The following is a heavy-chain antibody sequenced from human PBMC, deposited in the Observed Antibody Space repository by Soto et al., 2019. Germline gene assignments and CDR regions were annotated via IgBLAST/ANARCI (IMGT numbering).Heavy chain of an antibody. CDR2: ISGSGGST. CDR1: GFTFSNYA. CDR3: AKDRAAVAPRVRFDP. Sequence: GGSLRLSCAASGFTFSNYAMNWVRQAPGKGLDWVSAISGSGGSTYYADSVKGRFTISRDNSKNTLYLQMNSLRAEDTAVYYCAKDRAAVAPRVRFDPWGQGTLVTVSS. D-gene: IGHD6-19*01. V-gene: IGHV3-23*01. J-gene: IGHJ5*02.